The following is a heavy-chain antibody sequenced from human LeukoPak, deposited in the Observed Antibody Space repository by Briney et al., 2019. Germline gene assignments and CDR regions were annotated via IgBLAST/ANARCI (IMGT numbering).Heavy chain of an antibody. V-gene: IGHV3-74*01. CDR1: GFTFSDYW. Sequence: GGSLRLSCAASGFTFSDYWLHWVRQAPGKGLVWVSIINPDGSTTSYADSVKGRFTISRDNSKNTLYLQMNSLRAEDTAVYYCAKGQGDYGEVDYWGQGTLVTVSS. CDR3: AKGQGDYGEVDY. CDR2: INPDGSTT. J-gene: IGHJ4*02. D-gene: IGHD4-17*01.